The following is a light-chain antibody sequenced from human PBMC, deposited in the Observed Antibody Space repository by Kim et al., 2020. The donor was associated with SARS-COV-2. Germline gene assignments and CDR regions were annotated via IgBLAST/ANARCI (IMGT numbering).Light chain of an antibody. Sequence: SASVGERVTITCRTSQGISSALAWYQQKPGKAPKLVIYGASNLESAVPSRFSGSGSGTEFTLTITSLQPDDVATYYCQQYSIYWTFGQGTKVDIK. CDR1: QGISSA. CDR3: QQYSIYWT. CDR2: GAS. J-gene: IGKJ1*01. V-gene: IGKV1-13*02.